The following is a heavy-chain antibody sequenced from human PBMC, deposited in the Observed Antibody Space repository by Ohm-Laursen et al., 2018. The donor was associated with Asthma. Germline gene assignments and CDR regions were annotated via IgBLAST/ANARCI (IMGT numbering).Heavy chain of an antibody. D-gene: IGHD3-22*01. V-gene: IGHV1-46*03. J-gene: IGHJ4*02. CDR1: GYTFTSYY. CDR2: INPSGGST. Sequence: GSSVKVSCKASGYTFTSYYMHWVRQAPGQGLEWMGIINPSGGSTSYAQKFQGRVTMTRDTSTSTVYMELSSLRSEDTAVYYCARDSFTYYYDSSGYPSDYWGQGTLVTVSS. CDR3: ARDSFTYYYDSSGYPSDY.